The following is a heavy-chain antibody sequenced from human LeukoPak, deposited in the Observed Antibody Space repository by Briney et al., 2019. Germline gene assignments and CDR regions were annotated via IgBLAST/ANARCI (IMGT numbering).Heavy chain of an antibody. J-gene: IGHJ4*02. D-gene: IGHD6-13*01. CDR3: AKEGYSSSWYHY. CDR2: ISGSGGST. CDR1: GFTISSYA. Sequence: PGGSLRLSCAASGFTISSYAMSWVRQTPGKGLEWVSAISGSGGSTYYADSVKGRFTISRDNSKNTLYLQMNSLRAEDTAVYYCAKEGYSSSWYHYWGQGTLVTVSS. V-gene: IGHV3-23*01.